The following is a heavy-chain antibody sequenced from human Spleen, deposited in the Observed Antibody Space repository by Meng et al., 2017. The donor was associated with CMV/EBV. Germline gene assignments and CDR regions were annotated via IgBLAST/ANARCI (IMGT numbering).Heavy chain of an antibody. CDR2: VNPKSGGT. J-gene: IGHJ6*02. V-gene: IGHV1-2*02. Sequence: ASVKVSCKASGYTFSDYYIHWVRQAPGQGLEWMGWVNPKSGGTNYAQKFQGRVSLTRDTSISTAYMELRRLRSDDTAVYYCARDQNVVVPASIDYYYYYGMDVWGQGTTVTVSS. D-gene: IGHD2-2*01. CDR1: GYTFSDYY. CDR3: ARDQNVVVPASIDYYYYYGMDV.